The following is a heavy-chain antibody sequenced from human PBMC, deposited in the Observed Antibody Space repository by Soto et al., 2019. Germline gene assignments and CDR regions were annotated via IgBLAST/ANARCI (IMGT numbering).Heavy chain of an antibody. CDR1: GYTFTSYD. V-gene: IGHV1-8*01. J-gene: IGHJ3*02. D-gene: IGHD6-19*01. CDR2: MNPNSGNT. Sequence: ASVKVSCKASGYTFTSYDINWVRQATGQGLEWMGWMNPNSGNTGYAQKFQGRVTMTRNTSISTAYMELSSLRSEDTAVYYCALSQYSSGWYSRGYDAFDIWGQGTMVTVSS. CDR3: ALSQYSSGWYSRGYDAFDI.